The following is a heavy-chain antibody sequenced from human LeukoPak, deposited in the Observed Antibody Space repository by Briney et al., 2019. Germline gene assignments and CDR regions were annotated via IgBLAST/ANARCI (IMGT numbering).Heavy chain of an antibody. D-gene: IGHD1-26*01. CDR2: INPNSGGT. Sequence: ASVKVSCKASGYTFTDYYMHYVRQAPGQALEWMGWINPNSGGTNYAQKFQGRATKTRDTSISTAYMEVSRLRSDDTAVYYCAREGPIVGATHLVDYWGQGTLVTVSS. CDR1: GYTFTDYY. J-gene: IGHJ4*02. V-gene: IGHV1-2*02. CDR3: AREGPIVGATHLVDY.